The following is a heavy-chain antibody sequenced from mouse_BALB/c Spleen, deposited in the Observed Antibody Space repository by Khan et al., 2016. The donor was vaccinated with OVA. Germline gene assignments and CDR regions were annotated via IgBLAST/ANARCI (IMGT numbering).Heavy chain of an antibody. J-gene: IGHJ3*01. CDR3: IRGAYSGLFAY. Sequence: VQLQQPGAEFVKPGASVKLSCTASGFNIKDTYMHWINQRPQQGLVWIGRIDPASGNARYDPKFQDKATIAADASSNTAYLQLSSLTSEYTAVFYCIRGAYSGLFAYWGQGTLVTVSA. CDR2: IDPASGNA. CDR1: GFNIKDTY. D-gene: IGHD3-1*01. V-gene: IGHV14-3*02.